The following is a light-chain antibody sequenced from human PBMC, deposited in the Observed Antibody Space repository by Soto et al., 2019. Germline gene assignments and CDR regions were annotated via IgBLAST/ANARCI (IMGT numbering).Light chain of an antibody. J-gene: IGKJ5*01. CDR1: QTVSITY. Sequence: TQCTRSLYLCTGENGTCSCRAIQTVSITYLTWYQQKPGQAPRLLIFGASKRATGIPDRFSGSGSGRDFTLTISGLEPEDFAVYYCQQYASSPLISFAHGTRLEIK. V-gene: IGKV3-20*01. CDR2: GAS. CDR3: QQYASSPLIS.